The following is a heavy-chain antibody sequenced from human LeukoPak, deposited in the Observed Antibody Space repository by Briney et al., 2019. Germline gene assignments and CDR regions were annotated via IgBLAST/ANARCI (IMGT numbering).Heavy chain of an antibody. V-gene: IGHV1-8*01. Sequence: ASVKVSCKASGYTFTSHDIHWVRQAPGQGLELVGWVNTKSNFTGYAERLQDRVTISQNTALTTAYMELSGLTSEDTAVYYCARRDNWAICYWFFDLWGRGTLVTVSS. CDR3: ARRDNWAICYWFFDL. J-gene: IGHJ2*01. CDR2: VNTKSNFT. CDR1: GYTFTSHD. D-gene: IGHD1-1*01.